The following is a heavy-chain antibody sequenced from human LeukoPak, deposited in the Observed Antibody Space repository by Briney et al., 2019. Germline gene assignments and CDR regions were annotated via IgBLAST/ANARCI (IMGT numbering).Heavy chain of an antibody. CDR2: INYSGTT. CDR1: GGAFISDNFY. CDR3: WRLFDS. V-gene: IGHV4-39*01. J-gene: IGHJ4*02. Sequence: SETLSLTCTVSGGAFISDNFYWGWVRQPPGKGLEWVVSINYSGTTYYNPSVRFRVSISVATSRTQFLLRLNSVTAAATAVYCCWRLFDSWGQGILVTVSS.